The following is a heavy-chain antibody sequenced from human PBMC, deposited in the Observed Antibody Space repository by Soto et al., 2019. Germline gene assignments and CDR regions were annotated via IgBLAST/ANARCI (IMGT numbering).Heavy chain of an antibody. D-gene: IGHD3-22*01. CDR2: IIPIFGTA. CDR1: GGTFSSYA. J-gene: IGHJ6*02. Sequence: QVQLVQSGAEVKKPGSSVKVSCKASGGTFSSYAISWVRQAPGQGLEWMGGIIPIFGTANYAQKFQGRVTITADESTSTAYMELSSLRSEDTAVYYCARAPGSYDSSGYDYYYYGMDVWGQGTTVTVSS. CDR3: ARAPGSYDSSGYDYYYYGMDV. V-gene: IGHV1-69*01.